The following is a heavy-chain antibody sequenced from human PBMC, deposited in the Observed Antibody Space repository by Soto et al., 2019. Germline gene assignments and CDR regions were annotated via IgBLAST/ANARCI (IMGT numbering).Heavy chain of an antibody. CDR1: GGSITSSSYY. CDR2: IYYSGST. D-gene: IGHD3-3*01. J-gene: IGHJ4*02. Sequence: SETLSLTCSVSGGSITSSSYYWGWIRQPPGKGLEWIGSIYYSGSTYYNPSLKSRVTISVDTSKNQFSLKLNSVTAADTAVYYCARFTIVGVVIEYYFDYWGQGTLVTVSS. CDR3: ARFTIVGVVIEYYFDY. V-gene: IGHV4-39*01.